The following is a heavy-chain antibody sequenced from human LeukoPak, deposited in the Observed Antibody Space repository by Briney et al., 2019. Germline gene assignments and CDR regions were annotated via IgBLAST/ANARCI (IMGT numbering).Heavy chain of an antibody. Sequence: GASVKVSCKASGYTFTSYGISWVRQAPGQGLEWKGWISAYNGNTNYAQKLQGRVTITTDTSTSTDYMELRRLRYDDTAVYYCARTSMVRGMAHDYWGQGTLVTVSS. CDR3: ARTSMVRGMAHDY. D-gene: IGHD3-10*01. V-gene: IGHV1-18*01. J-gene: IGHJ4*02. CDR2: ISAYNGNT. CDR1: GYTFTSYG.